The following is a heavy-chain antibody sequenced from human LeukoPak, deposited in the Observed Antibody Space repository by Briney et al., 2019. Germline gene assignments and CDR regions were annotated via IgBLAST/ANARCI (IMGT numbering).Heavy chain of an antibody. D-gene: IGHD6-19*01. J-gene: IGHJ4*02. V-gene: IGHV4-4*07. CDR1: GGSISNYY. Sequence: SETLSLTCSVSGGSISNYYWSWIRQPAGKGLEWIGRIYTSGSTNYNPSLKSRVTMSVDTSKNQFSLKLSSVTAADTAVYYCARGPRSSDWYSVDYWGRGTLVTVSS. CDR2: IYTSGST. CDR3: ARGPRSSDWYSVDY.